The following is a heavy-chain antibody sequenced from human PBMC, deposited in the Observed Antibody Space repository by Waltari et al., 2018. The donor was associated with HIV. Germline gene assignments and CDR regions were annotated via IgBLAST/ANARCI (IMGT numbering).Heavy chain of an antibody. V-gene: IGHV3-33*01. D-gene: IGHD3-22*01. CDR2: IWYYGDNK. CDR3: ARGGYYYDISGYYHY. J-gene: IGHJ4*02. Sequence: QVQLVESGGGVVQPGGSLRLSCAASGFTFSNFAMHWVRQAPGKGLEWVAVIWYYGDNKYYADSLKGRFTISRDNSKNTLYLQMNSLRVEDTAVYYCARGGYYYDISGYYHYWGQGTLVTVSS. CDR1: GFTFSNFA.